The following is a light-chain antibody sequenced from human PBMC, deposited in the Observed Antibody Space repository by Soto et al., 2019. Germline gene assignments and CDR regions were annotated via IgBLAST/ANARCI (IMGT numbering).Light chain of an antibody. CDR3: QQRSNWRGT. J-gene: IGKJ4*01. CDR2: DAS. CDR1: QSVSKY. Sequence: EIVLTQSPVTLSLSPRERATLSCRASQSVSKYLAWYQQKPGQAPRLLIYDASNRAAGIPARFSGSGSGTDFTLTISSLEPEEFAVYYCQQRSNWRGTFGGGTKVEIK. V-gene: IGKV3-11*01.